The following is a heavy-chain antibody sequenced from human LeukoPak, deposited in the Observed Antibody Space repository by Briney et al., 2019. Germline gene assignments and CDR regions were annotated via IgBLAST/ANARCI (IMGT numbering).Heavy chain of an antibody. J-gene: IGHJ4*02. Sequence: SETLSLTCAVSADSFSSHYWTWIRQPPGKGLEWIGYIYGSGSTHYDPSLRSRVTISEDTSKNQFSLKLTSVTAADTAVYYCARNVGWYSHDSWGQGTLVTVSS. V-gene: IGHV4-59*08. CDR2: IYGSGST. CDR1: ADSFSSHY. CDR3: ARNVGWYSHDS. D-gene: IGHD6-19*01.